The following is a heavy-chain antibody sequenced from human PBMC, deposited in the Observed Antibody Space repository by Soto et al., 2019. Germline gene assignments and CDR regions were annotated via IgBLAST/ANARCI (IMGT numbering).Heavy chain of an antibody. CDR2: INAGNGNT. V-gene: IGHV1-3*01. CDR3: ARDAHSGSYSYYYYGMDV. J-gene: IGHJ6*02. D-gene: IGHD1-26*01. CDR1: GYTFTSYA. Sequence: ASVKVSCKASGYTFTSYAMHWVRQAPGQRLEWMGWINAGNGNTKYSQKFQGRVTITRDTSASTAYMELSSLRSEDTAVYYCARDAHSGSYSYYYYGMDVWGQGTTVTVSS.